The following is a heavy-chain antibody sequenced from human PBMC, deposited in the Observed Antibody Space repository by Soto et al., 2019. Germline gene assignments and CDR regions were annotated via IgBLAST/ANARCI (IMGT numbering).Heavy chain of an antibody. D-gene: IGHD2-15*01. J-gene: IGHJ5*02. CDR2: INAGNGNT. Sequence: ASVKVSCKASGYTFTSYAMHWVRQAPGQRLEWMGWINAGNGNTKYSQKFQGRVTITRDTSASTAYMELSSLRSEDTAVYYCARDAVVVVAANWFDPWGQGTLVTVS. CDR3: ARDAVVVVAANWFDP. V-gene: IGHV1-3*01. CDR1: GYTFTSYA.